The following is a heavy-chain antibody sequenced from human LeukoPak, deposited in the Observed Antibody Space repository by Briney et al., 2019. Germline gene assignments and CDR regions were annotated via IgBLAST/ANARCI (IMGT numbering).Heavy chain of an antibody. CDR2: ISYDGSNK. CDR3: ASLAVAGTGNY. CDR1: GFTFSSYA. V-gene: IGHV3-30*04. Sequence: PGRSLRLSCAASGFTFSSYAMHWVRQAPGKGLEWVAVISYDGSNKYYADSVKGRFTISRDNSKNTLYLQMNSLRAEDTAVYYCASLAVAGTGNYWGQGTLVTVSS. D-gene: IGHD6-19*01. J-gene: IGHJ4*02.